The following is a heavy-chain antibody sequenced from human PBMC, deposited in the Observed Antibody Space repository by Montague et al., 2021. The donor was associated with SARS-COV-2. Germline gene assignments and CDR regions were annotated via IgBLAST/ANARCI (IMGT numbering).Heavy chain of an antibody. CDR1: GYTFTSYG. V-gene: IGHV1-18*01. D-gene: IGHD2-2*03. CDR2: ISAYNGNT. Sequence: SVKVSCKASGYTFTSYGISWVRQAPGQGLEWMGWISAYNGNTNYAQKLQGRVTMTTDTSTSTAYMELRSLRSDDTAVYYCAVLLKNGYCSSTSCYGEGYFDYWSQGTLVTVSS. J-gene: IGHJ4*02. CDR3: AVLLKNGYCSSTSCYGEGYFDY.